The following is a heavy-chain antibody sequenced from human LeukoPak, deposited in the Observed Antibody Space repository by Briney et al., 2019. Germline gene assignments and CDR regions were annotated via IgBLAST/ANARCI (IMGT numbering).Heavy chain of an antibody. D-gene: IGHD5-18*01. V-gene: IGHV3-30-3*01. CDR2: ISYDGSNK. CDR1: GFTFSSYA. CDR3: AGDKMERIQLWPTYDYYYYGMDV. Sequence: GGSLRLSCAASGFTFSSYAMHWVRQAPGKGLEWVAVISYDGSNKYYADSVKGRFTISRDNSKNTLYLQMNSLRAEDTAVYYCAGDKMERIQLWPTYDYYYYGMDVWGQGTTVTVSS. J-gene: IGHJ6*02.